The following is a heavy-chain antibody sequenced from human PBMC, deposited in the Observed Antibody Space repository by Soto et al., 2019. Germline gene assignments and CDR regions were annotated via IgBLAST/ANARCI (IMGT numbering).Heavy chain of an antibody. D-gene: IGHD2-21*02. CDR1: GGPVSTESYY. Sequence: SETLSLTCTVTGGPVSTESYYWSWMRQSPGKGLEWIGYVFYTGTTNYNPSLKSRVTVSVDTSKNQFYLTLSAMTAADTAVYFCASDTGTSIHNWGPGILVT. CDR3: ASDTGTSIHN. J-gene: IGHJ4*02. CDR2: VFYTGTT. V-gene: IGHV4-61*01.